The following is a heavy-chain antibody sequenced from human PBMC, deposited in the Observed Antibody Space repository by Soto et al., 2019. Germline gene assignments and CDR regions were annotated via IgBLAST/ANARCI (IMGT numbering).Heavy chain of an antibody. Sequence: QVQLQESGPGLVKPSQTLSLTCTVSGGSISSGGYYWSWIRQHPGKGLEWIGYIYYSGSTYYNPSLKSRGTVAVDTSKNQFSRKLSSVTAADTAVYYCARDCSGGSCDPRDAFDLWGQGTMVTVSS. CDR3: ARDCSGGSCDPRDAFDL. V-gene: IGHV4-31*03. J-gene: IGHJ3*01. D-gene: IGHD2-15*01. CDR1: GGSISSGGYY. CDR2: IYYSGST.